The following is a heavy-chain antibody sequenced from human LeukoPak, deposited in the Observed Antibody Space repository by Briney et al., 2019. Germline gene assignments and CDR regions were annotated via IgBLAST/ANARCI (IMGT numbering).Heavy chain of an antibody. CDR1: GFTFSSYS. V-gene: IGHV3-21*01. J-gene: IGHJ4*02. CDR2: ISSSSSYI. Sequence: GGSLRLSCAASGFTFSSYSMNWVRQAPGKGLEWVSSISSSSSYIYYADSVKGRFTISRDNAKNSLYLQMNSLRAEDTAVYYCARGKTRCSTSCYFDYWGQGTLVTVSS. CDR3: ARGKTRCSTSCYFDY. D-gene: IGHD2-2*01.